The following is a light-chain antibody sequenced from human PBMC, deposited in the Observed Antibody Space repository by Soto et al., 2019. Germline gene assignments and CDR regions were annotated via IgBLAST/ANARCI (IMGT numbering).Light chain of an antibody. Sequence: SVLTPPPSVSETPGQRVTISCSGRSANIGNNFVCWYQHLPGTAPKLLIYSNNQRPSGVPDRFSGSKSGSSASLAISGLRSEDEADYYCVAWDDSLSGLVFGTGTKVTVL. J-gene: IGLJ1*01. CDR1: SANIGNNF. CDR2: SNN. CDR3: VAWDDSLSGLV. V-gene: IGLV1-47*02.